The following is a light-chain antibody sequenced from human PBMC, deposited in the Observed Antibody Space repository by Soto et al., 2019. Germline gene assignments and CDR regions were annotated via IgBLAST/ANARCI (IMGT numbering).Light chain of an antibody. CDR3: ASWDDSLSGRV. V-gene: IGLV1-47*01. Sequence: QAVVTQPPSASGTPGQRVTISCSGSSSNIGSNYVYWYQHLQGTAPKLLIYRNNQRPSGVPDRFSGSKSGTSASLAISGLRSEDEADYYCASWDDSLSGRVFGGGTKLTVL. CDR2: RNN. CDR1: SSNIGSNY. J-gene: IGLJ3*02.